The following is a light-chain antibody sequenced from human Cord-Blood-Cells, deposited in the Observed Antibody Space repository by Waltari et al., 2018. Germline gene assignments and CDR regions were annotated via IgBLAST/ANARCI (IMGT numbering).Light chain of an antibody. Sequence: QSALTQPASVSGSPGQSITISCPGTSSDVGGYNYVSWYQQHPGKAPKLMIYDVSNRPSGLSDRFSGSKSGNTASLTISGLQAEDEADYYCSSYTSSSTLVFGGGTKLTVL. V-gene: IGLV2-14*01. CDR3: SSYTSSSTLV. CDR2: DVS. J-gene: IGLJ2*01. CDR1: SSDVGGYNY.